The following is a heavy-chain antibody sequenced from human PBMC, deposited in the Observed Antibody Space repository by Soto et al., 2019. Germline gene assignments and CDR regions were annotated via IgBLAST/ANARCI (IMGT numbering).Heavy chain of an antibody. V-gene: IGHV4-34*01. Sequence: PSETLSLTCAVYGGSFSGYYCSWIRQPPGKGLEWIGEINHSGSTNYNPSLKSRVTISVDTSKNQFSLKLSSVTAADTAVYYCARGTVIYSSGYYGSLLFDYWGQGTLVTVSS. D-gene: IGHD3-22*01. CDR3: ARGTVIYSSGYYGSLLFDY. CDR2: INHSGST. CDR1: GGSFSGYY. J-gene: IGHJ4*02.